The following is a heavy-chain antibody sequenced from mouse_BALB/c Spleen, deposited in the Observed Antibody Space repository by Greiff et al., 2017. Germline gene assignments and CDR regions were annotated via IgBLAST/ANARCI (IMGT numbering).Heavy chain of an antibody. CDR2: ISYSGST. Sequence: EVKLMESGPSLVKPSQTLSLTCSVTGDSITSGYWNWIRKFPGNKLEYMGYISYSGSTYYNPSLKSRISITRDTSKNQYYLQLNSVTTEDTATYYCARLRDYGNSYAMDYWGQGTSVTVSS. V-gene: IGHV3-8*02. CDR3: ARLRDYGNSYAMDY. J-gene: IGHJ4*01. D-gene: IGHD2-1*01. CDR1: GDSITSGY.